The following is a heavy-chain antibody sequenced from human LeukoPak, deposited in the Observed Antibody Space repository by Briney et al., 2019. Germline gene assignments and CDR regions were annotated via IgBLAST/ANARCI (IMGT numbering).Heavy chain of an antibody. J-gene: IGHJ6*03. Sequence: ASVKVSCKASGYTFTSYDINWGRQATGQGLEWMRWMNPNSGNTGYAQKFQGRVTMTRNTSISTAYMELSSLRSEDTAVYYCARADGRGYSGYEGFYYYYYMDVWGKGTTVTVSS. CDR1: GYTFTSYD. CDR3: ARADGRGYSGYEGFYYYYYMDV. CDR2: MNPNSGNT. V-gene: IGHV1-8*01. D-gene: IGHD5-12*01.